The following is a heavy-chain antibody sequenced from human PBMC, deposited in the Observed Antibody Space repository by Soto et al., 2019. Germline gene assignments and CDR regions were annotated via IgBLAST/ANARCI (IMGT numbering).Heavy chain of an antibody. D-gene: IGHD4-17*01. J-gene: IGHJ4*02. V-gene: IGHV1-69*12. CDR2: IIPIFGTA. CDR3: AGSGSHDYGGNLDY. Sequence: QVQLVQSGAEVKKPGSSVKVSCKASGGTFSSYAISWVRQAPGQGLEWMGGIIPIFGTANYAQKFQGRVTIXAXEXPSTAYMELSSLRSEDTAVYYCAGSGSHDYGGNLDYWGQGTLVTVSS. CDR1: GGTFSSYA.